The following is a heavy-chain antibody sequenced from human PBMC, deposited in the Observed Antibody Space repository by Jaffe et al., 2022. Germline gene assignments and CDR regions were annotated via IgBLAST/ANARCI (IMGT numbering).Heavy chain of an antibody. CDR2: ISWNSGSI. V-gene: IGHV3-9*01. CDR1: GFTFDDYA. J-gene: IGHJ4*02. CDR3: AKDIIDGSGSSWLHITGFDY. Sequence: EVQLVESGGGLVQPGRSLRLSCAASGFTFDDYAMHWVRQAPGKGLEWVSGISWNSGSIGYADSVKGRFTISRDNAKNSLYLQMNSLRAEDTALYYCAKDIIDGSGSSWLHITGFDYWGQGTLVTVSS. D-gene: IGHD6-13*01.